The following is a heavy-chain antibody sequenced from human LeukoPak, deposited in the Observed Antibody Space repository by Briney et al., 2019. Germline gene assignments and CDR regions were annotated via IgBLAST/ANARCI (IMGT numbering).Heavy chain of an antibody. V-gene: IGHV3-11*01. Sequence: PGGSLRLSCAASGFTFSDYYMSWIRQAPGKGLEWVSYISNSGGTIYYADSVKGRFTISRDNAKNSLYLQMNSLTAEDSAVYYCARYESDSGCLDWGQGTLVTVSS. CDR1: GFTFSDYY. D-gene: IGHD6-19*01. CDR2: ISNSGGTI. J-gene: IGHJ4*02. CDR3: ARYESDSGCLD.